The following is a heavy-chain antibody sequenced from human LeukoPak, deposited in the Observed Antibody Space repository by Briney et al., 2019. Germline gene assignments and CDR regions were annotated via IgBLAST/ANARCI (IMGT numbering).Heavy chain of an antibody. V-gene: IGHV3-21*01. CDR3: ARDIRAHYYYGMDV. CDR1: GFTFSSYS. Sequence: PGGSLRLSCAASGFTFSSYSMNWVRQAPGKGLEWVSSISSSSSYIYYADSVKGRFTISRDNAKNSLYLQMNSLRAEDTAVYYCARDIRAHYYYGMDVWGQGTTVTVSS. CDR2: ISSSSSYI. J-gene: IGHJ6*02.